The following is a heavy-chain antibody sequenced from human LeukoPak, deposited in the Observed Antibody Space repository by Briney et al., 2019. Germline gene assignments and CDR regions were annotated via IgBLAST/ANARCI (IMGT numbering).Heavy chain of an antibody. V-gene: IGHV4-38-2*02. CDR1: GYSISSGYY. CDR3: ARDRQGIVGATGFGY. CDR2: ISYSGST. Sequence: PSETLSLTCTVSGYSISSGYYWGWIRQPPGKELEWIGYISYSGSTDFNPSLKSRIIMSLDTSKNQFSLNLTSVSVADTAVYYCARDRQGIVGATGFGYWGRGTLVTVSS. D-gene: IGHD1-26*01. J-gene: IGHJ4*02.